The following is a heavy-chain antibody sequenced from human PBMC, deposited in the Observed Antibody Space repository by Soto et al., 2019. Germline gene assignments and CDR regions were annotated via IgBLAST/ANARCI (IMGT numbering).Heavy chain of an antibody. V-gene: IGHV2-5*01. CDR3: AHSTTVATLSGLYYYYGMDV. CDR2: IYWNDDK. D-gene: IGHD4-17*01. CDR1: GFSLSTSGVG. J-gene: IGHJ6*02. Sequence: QITLKESGPTLVKPTQTLTLTCTFSGFSLSTSGVGVGWIRQPPGKALEWLALIYWNDDKRYSPSLKSRLTITKETSNKHVVLTMTNMDPVDTATYYCAHSTTVATLSGLYYYYGMDVWGQGTTVTVSS.